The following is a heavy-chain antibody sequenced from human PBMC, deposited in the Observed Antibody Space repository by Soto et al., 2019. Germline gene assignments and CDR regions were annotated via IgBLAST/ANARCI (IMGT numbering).Heavy chain of an antibody. V-gene: IGHV2-70*01. CDR2: IDWDDDK. CDR1: GFSLSTSGMC. CDR3: ARMFGYYYYYGMDV. J-gene: IGHJ6*02. D-gene: IGHD3-10*01. Sequence: LVNPTQTLTLTCTFSGFSLSTSGMCVSWIRQPPGKALEWLALIDWDDDKYYSTSLKTRLTISKDTSKNQVVLTMTNMDPVDTATYYCARMFGYYYYYGMDVWGQGTTDTVSS.